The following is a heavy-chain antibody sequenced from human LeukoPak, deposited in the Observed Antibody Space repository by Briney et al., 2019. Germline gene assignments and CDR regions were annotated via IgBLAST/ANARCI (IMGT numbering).Heavy chain of an antibody. D-gene: IGHD3-16*01. J-gene: IGHJ6*02. Sequence: GASVKVSCKVSGKTLSELSMHWVRQAPGKGLEWMGGFDPENGETIYAQKFQGRVTLTEDRSTDTTYMEMSSLRSEDPAVYYCAKGGSNPGRHNSAWGSMDVWGQGTTVTVSS. CDR2: FDPENGET. CDR3: AKGGSNPGRHNSAWGSMDV. CDR1: GKTLSELS. V-gene: IGHV1-24*01.